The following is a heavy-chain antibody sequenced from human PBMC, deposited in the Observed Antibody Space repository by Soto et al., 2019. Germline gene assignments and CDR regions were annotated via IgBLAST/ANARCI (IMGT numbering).Heavy chain of an antibody. CDR1: TFTINTYS. V-gene: IGHV3-21*01. Sequence: GGSLRLSCVASTFTINTYSLNWVRQAPGKGLEWVSSITSGSSFIDYADSVKGRFTISRDDAKNSLFLQMSSLRADDTAVYYCARSQRNGAMYVWGQGTTVTVSS. J-gene: IGHJ6*02. CDR3: ARSQRNGAMYV. D-gene: IGHD2-8*01. CDR2: ITSGSSFI.